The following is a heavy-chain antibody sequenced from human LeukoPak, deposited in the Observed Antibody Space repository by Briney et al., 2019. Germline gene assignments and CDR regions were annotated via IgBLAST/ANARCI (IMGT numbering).Heavy chain of an antibody. CDR3: AVLSGSFPSYYFDY. Sequence: GGSLRLSCAASGFTFSSYAMHWVRQAPGKGLEWVAVISYDGSNKYYADSVKGRFTISRDNSKNTLYLQMNSLRAEDTAVYYCAVLSGSFPSYYFDYWGQGTLVTVSS. D-gene: IGHD1-26*01. CDR1: GFTFSSYA. J-gene: IGHJ4*02. V-gene: IGHV3-30-3*01. CDR2: ISYDGSNK.